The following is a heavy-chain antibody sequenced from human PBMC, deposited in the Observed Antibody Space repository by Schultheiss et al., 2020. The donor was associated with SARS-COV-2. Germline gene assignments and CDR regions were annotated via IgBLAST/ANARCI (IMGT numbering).Heavy chain of an antibody. V-gene: IGHV3-7*03. Sequence: GGSLRLSCAASGFTFSTYAMHWVRQAPGRGLEWVADIRQDGSKTYYVDSVKGRFTISRDNAKNSLYLQMDSLADEDTAVYYCVRDDGNDLDAFDLWGQGTVVTVSS. D-gene: IGHD4-23*01. CDR2: IRQDGSKT. CDR3: VRDDGNDLDAFDL. J-gene: IGHJ3*01. CDR1: GFTFSTYA.